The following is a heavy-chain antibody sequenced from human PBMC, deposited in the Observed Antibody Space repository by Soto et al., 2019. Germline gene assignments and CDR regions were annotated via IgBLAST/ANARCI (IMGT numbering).Heavy chain of an antibody. CDR1: GFTFSSYA. J-gene: IGHJ4*02. CDR3: ARDRADYYDAPFDY. V-gene: IGHV3-30-3*01. D-gene: IGHD3-22*01. Sequence: QVQLVESGGGVVQPGRSLRLSCAASGFTFSSYAMHWVRQAPGTGLEWVAVISYDGSNKYYADSVKGRFTISRDNSKNTLYLQMNSLRAEDTAVYYCARDRADYYDAPFDYWGQGTLVTVSS. CDR2: ISYDGSNK.